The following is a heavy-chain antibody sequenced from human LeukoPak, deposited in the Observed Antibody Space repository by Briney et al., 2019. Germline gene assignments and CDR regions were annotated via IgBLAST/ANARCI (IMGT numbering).Heavy chain of an antibody. CDR3: ARGPLRLGELSLYQ. D-gene: IGHD3-16*02. V-gene: IGHV1-69*06. CDR2: IIPIFGTA. J-gene: IGHJ4*02. CDR1: GGTFSSYA. Sequence: SVKVSCKASGGTFSSYAISWVRQAPGQGLEWMGGIIPIFGTANYAQKFQGRVTITADKSTSTACMELSSLRSEDTAVYYCARGPLRLGELSLYQWGQGTLVTVSS.